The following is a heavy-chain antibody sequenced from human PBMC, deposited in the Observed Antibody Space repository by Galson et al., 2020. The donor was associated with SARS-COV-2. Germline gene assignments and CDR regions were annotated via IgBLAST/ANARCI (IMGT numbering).Heavy chain of an antibody. CDR2: IYYSGST. CDR1: GGSISSHY. CDR3: ARDRSLWSQDEQYYYYMDV. J-gene: IGHJ6*03. V-gene: IGHV4-59*11. D-gene: IGHD3-10*01. Sequence: SETLSLTCTVSGGSISSHYWSWIRQPPGKGLEWIGYIYYSGSTNYNPSLKSRVTISVDTSKNQFSLKLSSVTAADTAVYYCARDRSLWSQDEQYYYYMDVWGKGTTVTVSS.